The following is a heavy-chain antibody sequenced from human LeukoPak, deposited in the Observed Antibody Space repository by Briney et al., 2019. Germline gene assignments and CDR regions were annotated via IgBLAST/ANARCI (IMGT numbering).Heavy chain of an antibody. Sequence: ASVKVSCKASGYTFTSYGISWVRQAPGQGLEWMGWISAYNGNTNYAQKLQGRVTMTIDTSTSTAYMELRSLRSDDTAVYYCARHAYCGGDCYLYYFDFWGQGTLVTVSS. J-gene: IGHJ4*02. CDR2: ISAYNGNT. V-gene: IGHV1-18*01. CDR1: GYTFTSYG. CDR3: ARHAYCGGDCYLYYFDF. D-gene: IGHD2-21*02.